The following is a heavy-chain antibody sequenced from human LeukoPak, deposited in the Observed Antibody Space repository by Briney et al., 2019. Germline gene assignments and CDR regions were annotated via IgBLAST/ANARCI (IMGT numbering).Heavy chain of an antibody. V-gene: IGHV4-59*01. Sequence: SETLSLTCTVSGGSISTYHWSWIRQPPGKGPEWIGYIYFSGSTDYSPSLKSRVTISVDTSMNQFSLNLSSVTAADTAIYYCARAVISFGGVIAKGFDCWGQGTLVTVSS. CDR1: GGSISTYH. D-gene: IGHD3-16*02. CDR2: IYFSGST. CDR3: ARAVISFGGVIAKGFDC. J-gene: IGHJ4*02.